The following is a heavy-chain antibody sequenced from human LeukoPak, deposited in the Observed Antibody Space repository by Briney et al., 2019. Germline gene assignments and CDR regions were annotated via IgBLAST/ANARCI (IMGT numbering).Heavy chain of an antibody. Sequence: GESLKISCKGSGYSFTSYWIGWVRQMPGKGLEWMGIIYPGDSDTRYSPSFQGQVTISADKSISTAYLQWSSLKASDTAMYYCARRRRITMVRGVTGYYFDYWGQGTLVTVSS. V-gene: IGHV5-51*01. CDR1: GYSFTSYW. CDR3: ARRRRITMVRGVTGYYFDY. D-gene: IGHD3-10*01. CDR2: IYPGDSDT. J-gene: IGHJ4*02.